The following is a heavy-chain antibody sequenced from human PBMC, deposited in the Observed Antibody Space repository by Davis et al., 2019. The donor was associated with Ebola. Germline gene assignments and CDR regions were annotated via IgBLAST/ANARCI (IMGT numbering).Heavy chain of an antibody. D-gene: IGHD6-19*01. CDR2: ISYDGSNK. CDR1: GFTFSSYG. J-gene: IGHJ4*02. Sequence: GESLKISCAASGFTFSSYGMHWVRQAPGKGLEWVAVISYDGSNKYYADSVKGRFTISRDNAKNSLYLQMNSLRAEDTAVYYCARELAVVYFDYWGQGTLVTVSS. V-gene: IGHV3-30*03. CDR3: ARELAVVYFDY.